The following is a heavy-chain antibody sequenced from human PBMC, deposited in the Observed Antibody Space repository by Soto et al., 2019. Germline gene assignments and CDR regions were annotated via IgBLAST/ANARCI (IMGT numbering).Heavy chain of an antibody. CDR2: ISAYNGNT. CDR1: GYTFTSYG. CDR3: ASAGSSIAARTWFDP. Sequence: ASVKVSCKASGYTFTSYGISWVRQAPGQGLEWMGWISAYNGNTNYAQKLQGRVTMTTDTSTSTAYMELRSLRSDDTAVYYCASAGSSIAARTWFDPWGQGTLVTVSS. V-gene: IGHV1-18*01. D-gene: IGHD6-6*01. J-gene: IGHJ5*02.